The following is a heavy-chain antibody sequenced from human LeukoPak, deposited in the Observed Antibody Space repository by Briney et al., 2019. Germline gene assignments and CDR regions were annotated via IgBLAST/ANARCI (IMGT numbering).Heavy chain of an antibody. CDR2: ISDNGGQR. Sequence: GSLRLSGAASGFAFNNYALTWVRQPPGKGLEWGSNISDNGGQRHYADSVKGRFTISRDNSKNTLFLQMDSLRAEDTAVYYCAKTQWKVGATDYFDYWGQGILVTVSS. D-gene: IGHD1-26*01. V-gene: IGHV3-23*01. J-gene: IGHJ4*02. CDR3: AKTQWKVGATDYFDY. CDR1: GFAFNNYA.